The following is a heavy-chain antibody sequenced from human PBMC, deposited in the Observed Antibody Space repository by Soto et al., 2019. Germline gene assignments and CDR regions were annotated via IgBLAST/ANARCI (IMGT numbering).Heavy chain of an antibody. J-gene: IGHJ4*02. CDR3: ATAPHYVWGSYREFFDY. V-gene: IGHV4-4*02. D-gene: IGHD3-16*02. CDR2: IYHSGST. Sequence: SETLSLTCAVSGGSISSSNWWSWVRQPPGKGLEWIGEIYHSGSTNYNPSLKSRVSISVDTSKNQFSLKLSSVTAADTAVYYCATAPHYVWGSYREFFDYWGQGTLVTVSS. CDR1: GGSISSSNW.